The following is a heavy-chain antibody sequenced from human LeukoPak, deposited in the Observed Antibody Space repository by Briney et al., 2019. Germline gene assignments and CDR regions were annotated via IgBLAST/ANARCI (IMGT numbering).Heavy chain of an antibody. V-gene: IGHV3-53*01. D-gene: IGHD3-10*01. CDR2: IYSGGRT. Sequence: GGSLRLSCVASGFIVSSNYMSWVRQAPGKGLEWVSVIYSGGRTYYADSVKGRFTISRDNSRNTLYLQMNSLRAEDTAVYYCARGLGRELDGAFDIWGQGTMVTVSS. CDR1: GFIVSSNY. J-gene: IGHJ3*02. CDR3: ARGLGRELDGAFDI.